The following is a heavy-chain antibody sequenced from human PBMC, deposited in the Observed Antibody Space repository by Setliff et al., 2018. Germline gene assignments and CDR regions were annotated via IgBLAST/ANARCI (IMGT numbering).Heavy chain of an antibody. J-gene: IGHJ4*02. D-gene: IGHD6-6*01. Sequence: SETLSLTCTVSDVSISGYYWSWIRQPPGKGLEWIGYIYTSGSTNYNPSLKSRVTISLDTSKNQFSLKLSSVTAADTAVYYCARELVATWRGYSSSSPRYYFDNWGQGTLVTVSS. CDR2: IYTSGST. CDR1: DVSISGYY. V-gene: IGHV4-4*08. CDR3: ARELVATWRGYSSSSPRYYFDN.